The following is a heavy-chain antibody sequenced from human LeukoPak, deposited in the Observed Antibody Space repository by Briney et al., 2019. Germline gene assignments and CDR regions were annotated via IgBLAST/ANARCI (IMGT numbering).Heavy chain of an antibody. V-gene: IGHV6-1*01. CDR1: GDSVSSNSAT. CDR3: ARGPSYFQH. CDR2: TYYRSKWYK. J-gene: IGHJ1*01. Sequence: SQTLSLTCAISGDSVSSNSATWNWIRQRPSRGLEWLGRTYYRSKWYKYYAVSVKGRITINPDTSKNQFSLQLNPVTPEDTAVYYCARGPSYFQHWGQGTLVTVSS.